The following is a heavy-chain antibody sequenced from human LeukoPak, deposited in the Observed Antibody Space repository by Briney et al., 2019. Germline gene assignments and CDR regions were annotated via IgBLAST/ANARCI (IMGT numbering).Heavy chain of an antibody. CDR2: IYTSGST. J-gene: IGHJ6*03. Sequence: SETLSLTCTVSGGSISSYYWSWIRQPAGKGLEWIGRIYTSGSTNYNPSLKSRVTMSVDTSKNQFSLKLSSVTAADTAVYYCARDRGAHLYYYYYMDVCGKGTTVTVSS. CDR1: GGSISSYY. D-gene: IGHD3-10*01. CDR3: ARDRGAHLYYYYYMDV. V-gene: IGHV4-4*07.